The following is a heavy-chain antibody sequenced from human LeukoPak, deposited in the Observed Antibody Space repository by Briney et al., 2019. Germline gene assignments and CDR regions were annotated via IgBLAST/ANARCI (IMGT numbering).Heavy chain of an antibody. CDR1: GGSISSGVSY. D-gene: IGHD3-9*01. CDR2: IYYSGST. V-gene: IGHV4-31*03. CDR3: ARHRYHTDY. J-gene: IGHJ4*02. Sequence: SQTLSLTCTVSGGSISSGVSYWTWIRQHPGKGLEWIGYIYYSGSTYYNPSLKSRVTISVDTSKKQFSLKLSSVTAADTAVYYCARHRYHTDYWGQGTLVTVSS.